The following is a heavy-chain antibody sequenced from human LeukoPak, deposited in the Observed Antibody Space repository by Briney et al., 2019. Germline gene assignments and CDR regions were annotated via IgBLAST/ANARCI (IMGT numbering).Heavy chain of an antibody. CDR3: ARGRVPYYYYMDV. Sequence: GASVKVSCKASGYTFTSYYIHWVRQAPGQGLEWMGIINPSGGSTSYAQKFQGRVTMTRDMSTSTVYMELSSLRSEDTAVYYCARGRVPYYYYMDVWGKGTTVTVSS. CDR1: GYTFTSYY. CDR2: INPSGGST. J-gene: IGHJ6*03. V-gene: IGHV1-46*01.